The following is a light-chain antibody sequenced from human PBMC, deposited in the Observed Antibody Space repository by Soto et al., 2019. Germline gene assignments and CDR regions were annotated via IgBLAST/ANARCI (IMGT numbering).Light chain of an antibody. CDR2: SND. CDR3: VSWDDSLNRPV. J-gene: IGLJ2*01. CDR1: SSNVGGNA. Sequence: QSVLTQPPSESGTPGQGVTISCSGGSSNVGGNAVNWYLQLPGSAPKLLIYSNDQRPSGVPDRFSGSKSGSSATLAISGLQSDDESYYYCVSWDDSLNRPVFGGGTKLTVL. V-gene: IGLV1-44*01.